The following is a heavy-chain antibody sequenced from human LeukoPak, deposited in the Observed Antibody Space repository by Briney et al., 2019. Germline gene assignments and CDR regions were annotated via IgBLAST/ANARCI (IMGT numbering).Heavy chain of an antibody. V-gene: IGHV4-39*07. J-gene: IGHJ4*02. CDR3: ARVVDIVATIPIPYYFNY. CDR1: GGSISSSSYY. Sequence: SETLSLTCTVSGGSISSSSYYWGGIRQPPGKGLEWIGSIYYSGSTYYNPSLKSRVTISVDTSKNQFSLKLSSVTAADTAVYSCARVVDIVATIPIPYYFNYWGQGTLVTVSS. D-gene: IGHD5-12*01. CDR2: IYYSGST.